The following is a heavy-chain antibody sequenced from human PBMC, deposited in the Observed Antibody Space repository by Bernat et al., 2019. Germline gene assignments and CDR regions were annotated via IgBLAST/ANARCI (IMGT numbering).Heavy chain of an antibody. J-gene: IGHJ5*02. D-gene: IGHD3-3*01. CDR2: ISYDGSDK. Sequence: QVQLVESGGGVVQPGRSLRLSCAASGFTFSSYPMHWLRQAPGKGLEWVAVISYDGSDKYYAGFVEGRFTISRDNSKNTLYLQMNSLRAEDTAVYYCAKDSRPSGYPYNWFDPWGQGTLVTVSS. CDR3: AKDSRPSGYPYNWFDP. CDR1: GFTFSSYP. V-gene: IGHV3-30*01.